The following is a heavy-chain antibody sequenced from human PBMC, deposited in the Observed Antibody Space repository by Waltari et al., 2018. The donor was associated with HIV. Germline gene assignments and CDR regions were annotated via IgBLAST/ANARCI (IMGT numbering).Heavy chain of an antibody. D-gene: IGHD3-3*01. CDR1: GGSISSYY. J-gene: IGHJ6*02. CDR2: IYYSGST. CDR3: ARDRDFWSGHYYYYGMDV. V-gene: IGHV4-59*01. Sequence: QVQLQELGPGLVKPSETLSLTCTVSGGSISSYYWSWIRQPPGKGLEWIGYIYYSGSTNYHPSLKSRVTISVDTSKNQFSLKLSSVTAADTAVYYCARDRDFWSGHYYYYGMDVWGQGTTVTVSS.